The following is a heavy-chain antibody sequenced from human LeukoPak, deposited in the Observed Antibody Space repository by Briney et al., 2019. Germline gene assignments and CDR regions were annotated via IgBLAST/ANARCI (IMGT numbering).Heavy chain of an antibody. CDR2: IYYSGNT. CDR1: GGSISSSSYY. V-gene: IGHV4-39*01. CDR3: ARPYSYSSSWYFDF. D-gene: IGHD6-13*01. J-gene: IGHJ4*02. Sequence: SETLSLTCTVSGGSISSSSYYWGWIRQPPGKGLEWIGNIYYSGNTYYNPSLKSRVTISVDTSKNQFSLKLNSVTAADTAVYFCARPYSYSSSWYFDFWGQGTLVTISS.